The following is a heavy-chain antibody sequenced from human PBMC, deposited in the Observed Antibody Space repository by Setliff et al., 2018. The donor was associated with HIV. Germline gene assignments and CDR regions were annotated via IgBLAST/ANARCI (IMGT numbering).Heavy chain of an antibody. Sequence: ASVKVSCKASGYSFSSHPIHWVRQAPGQRPEWMGWIKTDNGDTQYSQKFRDRVTITRDTSADTVYMELSSLRSEDTAVYYCARDRCNGIKCYLYNWFDPWGQGTLVTVSS. CDR1: GYSFSSHP. J-gene: IGHJ5*02. D-gene: IGHD2-15*01. V-gene: IGHV1-3*04. CDR2: IKTDNGDT. CDR3: ARDRCNGIKCYLYNWFDP.